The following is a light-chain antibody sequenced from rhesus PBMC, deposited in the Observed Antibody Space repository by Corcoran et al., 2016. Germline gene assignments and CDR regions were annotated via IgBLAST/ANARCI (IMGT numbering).Light chain of an antibody. CDR1: QSLVYSDGKTY. Sequence: DVIMTQSPLSLPVTPGQPASISCRSSQSLVYSDGKTYLNWLQQKPGQPPRGLIYQVSNRDSGVPDRFSGREAGTDFTLKISRVGAEDVGVYYCLQGTHWPPFTFGPGTKLDIK. CDR2: QVS. V-gene: IGKV2S9*01. J-gene: IGKJ3*01. CDR3: LQGTHWPPFT.